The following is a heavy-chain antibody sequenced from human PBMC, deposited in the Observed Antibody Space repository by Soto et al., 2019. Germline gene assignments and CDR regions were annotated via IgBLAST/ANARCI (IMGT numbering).Heavy chain of an antibody. Sequence: QVRLQESGPGLVKPSGTLSLTCAVSSASISSSNWWSWIRQPPGKGLEWIGEIYHSGSTNYNPSLKSRVTISVDMSKNLFSLKLSSVTAADTAVYYCARVWWEYSSSSVAGRMFAPWGQGTLVTVSS. CDR2: IYHSGST. CDR3: ARVWWEYSSSSVAGRMFAP. V-gene: IGHV4-4*02. D-gene: IGHD6-6*01. CDR1: SASISSSNW. J-gene: IGHJ5*02.